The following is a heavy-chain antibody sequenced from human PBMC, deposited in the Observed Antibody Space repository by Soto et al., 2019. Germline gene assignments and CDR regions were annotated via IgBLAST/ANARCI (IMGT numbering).Heavy chain of an antibody. CDR3: VREKAVASTESLYS. D-gene: IGHD6-19*01. CDR2: VHTSGST. Sequence: KTLSLTCTVSHECISSYCCSCVRQPAGKGLEWIGRVHTSGSTTYNPSLKSRVTMSVDTSKSQFSLKLTSVTAADTAVYYCVREKAVASTESLYSSAHGSLVIV. V-gene: IGHV4-4*07. J-gene: IGHJ5*01. CDR1: HECISSYC.